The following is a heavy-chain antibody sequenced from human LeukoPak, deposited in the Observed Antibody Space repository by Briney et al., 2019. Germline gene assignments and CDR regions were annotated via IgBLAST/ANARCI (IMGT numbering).Heavy chain of an antibody. J-gene: IGHJ3*02. CDR2: ISYIGSA. Sequence: SETLSLTCAASDESFSSHYWTWIRQPPGKGLEWIGYISYIGSANYNPSHKSRLNISIDTSKNQFSLRLSSVTAADTAVYYCARDLVTVTKGFDIWGQGTMVSVSS. V-gene: IGHV4-59*11. CDR1: DESFSSHY. CDR3: ARDLVTVTKGFDI. D-gene: IGHD4-17*01.